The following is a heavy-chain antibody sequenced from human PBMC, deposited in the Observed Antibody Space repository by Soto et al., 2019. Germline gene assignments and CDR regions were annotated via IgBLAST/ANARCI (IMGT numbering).Heavy chain of an antibody. D-gene: IGHD1-26*01. CDR2: IPYDGSNK. CDR1: GFTFSNYY. CDR3: AKSTVGATKYYYYGMDV. Sequence: QVQLVESGGGVVQPGRSLRLSCAASGFTFSNYYMHWVRQAPGKGLVWVAVIPYDGSNKYYADSVKGRFTISRDNSNNTLYLQMNSLKAEDTAVYYCAKSTVGATKYYYYGMDVWGQGTTVTVSS. V-gene: IGHV3-30*18. J-gene: IGHJ6*02.